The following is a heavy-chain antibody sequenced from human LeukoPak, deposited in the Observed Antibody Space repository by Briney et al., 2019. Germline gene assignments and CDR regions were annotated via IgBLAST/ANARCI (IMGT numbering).Heavy chain of an antibody. D-gene: IGHD6-6*01. CDR2: VYYSGST. CDR3: ARLPSSSGLFDL. J-gene: IGHJ4*02. V-gene: IGHV4-30-4*08. Sequence: SETLSLTCTVSGGSISSGDYYWSWIRQPPGKGLEWIGYVYYSGSTYYTPSFKSRITISVDTSKNQFSLKLSSVTAADTAVYYCARLPSSSGLFDLWGQGTLGTVSS. CDR1: GGSISSGDYY.